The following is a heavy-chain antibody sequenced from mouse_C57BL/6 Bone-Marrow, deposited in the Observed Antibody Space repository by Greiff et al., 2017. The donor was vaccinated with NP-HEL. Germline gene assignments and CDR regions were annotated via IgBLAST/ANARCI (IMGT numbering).Heavy chain of an antibody. CDR2: ILPSIGRT. CDR1: DSEVFPIAY. Sequence: QVQLQQSGSELRSPGSSVKLSCKDFDSEVFPIAYMSWVRQKPGHGFEWIGGILPSIGRTIYGEKFEDKATLDADTLSNTAYLDLNSLTSEDSAIYYCAREGYYDYPYWYFDVWGTGTTVTVSS. J-gene: IGHJ1*03. D-gene: IGHD2-4*01. CDR3: AREGYYDYPYWYFDV. V-gene: IGHV15-2*01.